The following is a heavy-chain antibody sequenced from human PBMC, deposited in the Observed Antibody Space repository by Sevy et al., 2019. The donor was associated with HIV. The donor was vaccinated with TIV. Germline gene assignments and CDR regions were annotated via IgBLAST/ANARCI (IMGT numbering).Heavy chain of an antibody. J-gene: IGHJ4*02. Sequence: ASVKVSCKVSGYTLTGLSMHWVRQAPGKGLEWMGRFDPEDGETIYGQNFQGRVTLTEDTSRDTACMELGGLRYEDTAVYYCAKAREYYQDSSGYLDFWGQGTLVTVSS. CDR2: FDPEDGET. D-gene: IGHD3-22*01. CDR1: GYTLTGLS. CDR3: AKAREYYQDSSGYLDF. V-gene: IGHV1-24*01.